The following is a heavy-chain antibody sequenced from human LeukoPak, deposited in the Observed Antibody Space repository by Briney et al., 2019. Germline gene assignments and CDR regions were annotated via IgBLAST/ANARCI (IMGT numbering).Heavy chain of an antibody. J-gene: IGHJ5*02. CDR1: GYTFTGYY. CDR2: INPNSGGT. CDR3: ARPLCSGGSCYYKNWFDP. V-gene: IGHV1-2*02. D-gene: IGHD2-15*01. Sequence: ASVKVSCKASGYTFTGYYMHWVRQAPGQGLEWMGWINPNSGGTNYAQKFQGRVTMTRDTSISTAYMELSRLRSDDTAVYYCARPLCSGGSCYYKNWFDPWGQGTLVTVSS.